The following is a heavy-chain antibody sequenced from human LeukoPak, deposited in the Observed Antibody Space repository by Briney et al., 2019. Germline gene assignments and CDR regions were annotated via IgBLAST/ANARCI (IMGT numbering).Heavy chain of an antibody. Sequence: PGGSLRLSCAASGFTVSTDHMSWVRQAPGKGLEWVAVSYSGGSRSYAESVEGRFTISRDNSQNTLYLQMNSPRVEDTAVYYCARVWELSFDYWGQGTLVTVSS. V-gene: IGHV3-53*01. CDR1: GFTVSTDH. CDR3: ARVWELSFDY. D-gene: IGHD1-26*01. J-gene: IGHJ4*02. CDR2: SYSGGSR.